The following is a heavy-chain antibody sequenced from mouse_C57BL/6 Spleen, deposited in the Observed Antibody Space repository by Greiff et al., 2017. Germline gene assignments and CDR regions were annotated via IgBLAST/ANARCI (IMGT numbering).Heavy chain of an antibody. CDR1: GFTFTDYY. CDR3: ASYYGNPNWYFDV. V-gene: IGHV1-36*01. CDR2: VYPYNGGT. D-gene: IGHD2-10*01. Sequence: EVKLVESGPVLVKPGPSVKISCKASGFTFTDYYMHWVQQSHGKSLEWIGLVYPYNGGTSYNQKFKGKATLTVDTSSSTAYMELNSLTSEDSAVYYCASYYGNPNWYFDVWGTGTTVTVSS. J-gene: IGHJ1*03.